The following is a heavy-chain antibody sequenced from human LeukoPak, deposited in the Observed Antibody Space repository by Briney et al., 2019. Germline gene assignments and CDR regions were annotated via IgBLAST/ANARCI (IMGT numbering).Heavy chain of an antibody. CDR3: AIRLLWFGELYVRF. CDR2: INHSGST. J-gene: IGHJ4*02. Sequence: PSETLSLTCAVYGGSFSGYYWSWIRQPPGKGLEWIGEINHSGSTNYNPSLKSRVTISVDTSKNQFSLKLSSVTAADTAVYYCAIRLLWFGELYVRFWGQETLVTVSS. CDR1: GGSFSGYY. D-gene: IGHD3-10*01. V-gene: IGHV4-34*01.